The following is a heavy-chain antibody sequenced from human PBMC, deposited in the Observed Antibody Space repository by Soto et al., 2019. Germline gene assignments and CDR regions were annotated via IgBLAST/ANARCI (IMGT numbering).Heavy chain of an antibody. D-gene: IGHD5-18*01. V-gene: IGHV3-23*01. CDR1: GFTFRSYP. Sequence: XXSLSLSFAPSGFTFRSYPMTWVLQAPGKGLEWVSAISGSGGSTYYADSVKGRFTISRDNSKNTLYLQMNSLRAEDTAVYHCAKGSYTYGSFWDYWGQGTLVTVSS. CDR3: AKGSYTYGSFWDY. J-gene: IGHJ4*02. CDR2: ISGSGGST.